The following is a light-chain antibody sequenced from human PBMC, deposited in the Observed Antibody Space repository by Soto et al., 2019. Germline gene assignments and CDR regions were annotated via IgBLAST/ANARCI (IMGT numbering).Light chain of an antibody. J-gene: IGLJ1*01. CDR2: SND. CDR3: ASWDDSLNGHV. CDR1: SSNIASNT. V-gene: IGLV1-44*01. Sequence: QSVLTQPPSASGTPGQRVTVSCSGSSSNIASNTVNWYQQLPGTAPKLLIYSNDQRPSGVPDRFSASKSGTSASLAISGLQSEDEADYCCASWDDSLNGHVFGTGTKVTVL.